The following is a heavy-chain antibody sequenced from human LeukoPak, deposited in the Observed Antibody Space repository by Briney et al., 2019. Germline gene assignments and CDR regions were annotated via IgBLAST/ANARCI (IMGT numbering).Heavy chain of an antibody. J-gene: IGHJ4*02. V-gene: IGHV1-24*01. D-gene: IGHD3-22*01. CDR2: FDPEDGET. CDR3: ATVFDSSGYYKHDY. CDR1: GYTLTELS. Sequence: GASVKVSCKVSGYTLTELSMHWVRHAPGKGLGWMGGFDPEDGETIYAQKFQGRVTMTEDTSTDTAYMELSSLRSEDTAVYYCATVFDSSGYYKHDYWGQGTLVTVSS.